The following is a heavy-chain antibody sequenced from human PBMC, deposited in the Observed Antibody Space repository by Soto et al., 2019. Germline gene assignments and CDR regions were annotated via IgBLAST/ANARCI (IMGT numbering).Heavy chain of an antibody. CDR1: GFTFSNAW. D-gene: IGHD3-22*01. CDR2: IKSKTDGGTT. Sequence: VQLVASGGGLVKPGGSLRLSCAASGFTFSNAWMNWVRQAPGKGLEWVGRIKSKTDGGTTDYAAPVKGRFTISRDDSNNTVYMQMNSLKPEDTAVYYCTTDDYDSSGYYSLAFDIWGQGTMVTVSS. V-gene: IGHV3-15*07. CDR3: TTDDYDSSGYYSLAFDI. J-gene: IGHJ3*02.